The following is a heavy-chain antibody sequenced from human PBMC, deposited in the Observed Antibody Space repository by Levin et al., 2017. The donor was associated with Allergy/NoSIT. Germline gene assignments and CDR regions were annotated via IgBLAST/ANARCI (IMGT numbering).Heavy chain of an antibody. CDR3: ARQVQNDDDDDLYFDL. D-gene: IGHD1-1*01. V-gene: IGHV4-59*08. Sequence: SETLSLTCTVAGGSITNYYWSWIRQPPGKGLEWIGYIYNRGSGRTNYNPSLNSRVTISVHTSMNQFSLKLTSVTAADTAVYYCARQVQNDDDDDLYFDLWGRGTLVTVSS. CDR2: IYNRGSGRT. CDR1: GGSITNYY. J-gene: IGHJ2*01.